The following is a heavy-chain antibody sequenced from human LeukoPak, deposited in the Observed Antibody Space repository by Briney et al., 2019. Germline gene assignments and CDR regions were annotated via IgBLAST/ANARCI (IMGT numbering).Heavy chain of an antibody. V-gene: IGHV3-23*01. CDR1: GFSFNTYV. CDR3: ARVNPTNSGFYAY. D-gene: IGHD3-22*01. CDR2: ISTTGDKT. Sequence: PGGSLRLSCAASGFSFNTYVVGWVRQAPGKGLEWISVISTTGDKTFYADSVKGRFTISRDNSKSTLYLQMNSLRVEDTAVYYCARVNPTNSGFYAYWGQGTLVTVSS. J-gene: IGHJ4*02.